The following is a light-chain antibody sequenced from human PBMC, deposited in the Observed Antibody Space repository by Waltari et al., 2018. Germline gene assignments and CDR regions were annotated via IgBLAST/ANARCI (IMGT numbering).Light chain of an antibody. CDR2: DST. J-gene: IGKJ5*01. Sequence: EIVLTQSPATLSWYPGERATLSCRARQSVGSPLVRYHQRPGRAPRLLIYDSTNRATGIPARFSGSGSGTDFSLSISSLEPEDFGVYYCQQRSNWPIVFGQGTRLEIK. CDR1: QSVGSP. CDR3: QQRSNWPIV. V-gene: IGKV3-11*01.